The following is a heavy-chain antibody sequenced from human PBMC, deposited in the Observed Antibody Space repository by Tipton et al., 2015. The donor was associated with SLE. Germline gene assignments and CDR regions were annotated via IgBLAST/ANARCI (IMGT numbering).Heavy chain of an antibody. D-gene: IGHD3-10*01. CDR2: IYYSGST. V-gene: IGHV4-39*07. CDR3: AHLPPDQGVIGDY. J-gene: IGHJ4*02. Sequence: TLSLTCAVYGGSFSSYYWGWIRQPPGKGLEWIGSIYYSGSTYYNPSLKSRVTISVDTSKNQFSLKLSSVTAADTAVYYCAHLPPDQGVIGDYWGQGTLVTVSS. CDR1: GGSFSSYY.